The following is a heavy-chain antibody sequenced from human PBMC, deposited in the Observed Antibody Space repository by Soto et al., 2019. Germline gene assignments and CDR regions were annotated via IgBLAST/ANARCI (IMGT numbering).Heavy chain of an antibody. D-gene: IGHD3-3*01. Sequence: GGSLRLSCLASGFTFSGYAMSWVRQAPGKGLEWVSTIRGSGTTIYYADTVKGRFTISRDNSKNTLFLQMDSLRAEDTAIYYCAKDFWSDYRSLPFDCWGQGTLVTVSS. V-gene: IGHV3-23*01. J-gene: IGHJ4*02. CDR1: GFTFSGYA. CDR3: AKDFWSDYRSLPFDC. CDR2: IRGSGTTI.